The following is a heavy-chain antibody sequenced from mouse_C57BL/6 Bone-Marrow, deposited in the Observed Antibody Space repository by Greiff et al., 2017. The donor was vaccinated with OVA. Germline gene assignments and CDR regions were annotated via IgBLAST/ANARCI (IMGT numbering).Heavy chain of an antibody. J-gene: IGHJ3*01. CDR1: GYTFTSYD. CDR3: ARSYSNYPFAY. D-gene: IGHD2-5*01. V-gene: IGHV1-85*01. Sequence: VQLQQSGPELVKPGASVKLSCKASGYTFTSYDINWVKQRPGQGLEWLGWIYPRDGSTKYNEKFKGKATLTVDTSSSTAYMELNSLTSEDSAVYFCARSYSNYPFAYWGQGTLVTVSA. CDR2: IYPRDGST.